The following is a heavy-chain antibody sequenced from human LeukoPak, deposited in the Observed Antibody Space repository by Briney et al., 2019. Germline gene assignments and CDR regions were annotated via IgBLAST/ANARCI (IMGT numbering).Heavy chain of an antibody. V-gene: IGHV3-9*01. D-gene: IGHD5-18*01. Sequence: TGGSLRLSCAASGFTFDDYAMHWVRQAPGKGLEWVSGISWNSGSIGYADSVKGRFTISRDNAKNSLYLQMNSLRAEDTALYYCAKENRGYSFDYWGQGTLVTVSS. CDR1: GFTFDDYA. CDR2: ISWNSGSI. J-gene: IGHJ4*02. CDR3: AKENRGYSFDY.